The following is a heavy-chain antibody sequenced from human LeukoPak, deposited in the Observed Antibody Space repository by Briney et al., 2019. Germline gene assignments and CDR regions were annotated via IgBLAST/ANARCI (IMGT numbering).Heavy chain of an antibody. Sequence: EPSETLSLTCTVSGGSISSSSYYWSWIRQPPGKGLEWIGYIYYSGSTNYNPSLKSRVTISVDTSKNQFSLKLSSVTAADTAVYYCARDRSSGYSYGYVGYYYYYMDVWGKGTTVTVSS. CDR3: ARDRSSGYSYGYVGYYYYYMDV. CDR1: GGSISSSSYY. V-gene: IGHV4-61*01. CDR2: IYYSGST. D-gene: IGHD5-18*01. J-gene: IGHJ6*03.